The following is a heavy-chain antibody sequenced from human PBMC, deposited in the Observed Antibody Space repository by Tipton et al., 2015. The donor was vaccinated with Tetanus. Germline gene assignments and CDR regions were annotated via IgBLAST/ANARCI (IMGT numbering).Heavy chain of an antibody. CDR1: GYTFFDYS. Sequence: LSLTCAASGYTFFDYSMNWVRQAPGKGLELVSSISGSGNYIYYADSVKGRFTISRANAKKSLYLQMNSLIVEDTAVYYCARDMDYWGQGSLVTVS. CDR2: ISGSGNYI. CDR3: ARDMDY. V-gene: IGHV3-21*01. J-gene: IGHJ4*02.